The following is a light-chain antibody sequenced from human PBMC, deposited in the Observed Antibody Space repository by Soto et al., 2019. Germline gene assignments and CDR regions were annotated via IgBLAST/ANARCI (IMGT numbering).Light chain of an antibody. CDR1: QSVSSSY. V-gene: IGKV3-20*01. J-gene: IGKJ4*01. CDR2: GAS. Sequence: EIVLTQSPGTLYLSPGERATLSCRASQSVSSSYLAWYQQKPGQAPRLLIYGASSRATAIPDRLSGSGSGTAFTLIISSLEPEDFAVYYCQQYGSSLALTFGGGTKVEIK. CDR3: QQYGSSLALT.